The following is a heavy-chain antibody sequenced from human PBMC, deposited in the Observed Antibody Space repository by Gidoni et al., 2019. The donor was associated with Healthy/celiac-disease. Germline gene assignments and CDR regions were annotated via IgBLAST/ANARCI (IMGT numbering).Heavy chain of an antibody. Sequence: EVQLVESGGGLVQPGRSLRLSCSASGFTFDDYAMHWVRQAPGKGLEWVSGISWNSGSIGYADSVKGRFTISRDNAKNSLYLQMNSLRAEDTALYYCAKGTGGYSSGWYYFDYWGQGTLVTVSS. D-gene: IGHD6-19*01. CDR1: GFTFDDYA. J-gene: IGHJ4*02. CDR3: AKGTGGYSSGWYYFDY. CDR2: ISWNSGSI. V-gene: IGHV3-9*01.